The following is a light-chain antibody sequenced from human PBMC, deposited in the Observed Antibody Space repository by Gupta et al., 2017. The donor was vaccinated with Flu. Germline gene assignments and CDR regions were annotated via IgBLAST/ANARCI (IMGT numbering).Light chain of an antibody. CDR2: GAS. J-gene: IGKJ3*01. V-gene: IGKV3-20*01. CDR1: QSVSSSY. CDR3: QQYGSSPGFT. Sequence: ETVWTQALAPLSLSLAERATLSCRASQSVSSSYLAWYQQKPGQAPRLLIYGASSRATGIPDRFSGSGSGTDFTLTISRLEPEDFAVYYCQQYGSSPGFTFGPGTKVDIK.